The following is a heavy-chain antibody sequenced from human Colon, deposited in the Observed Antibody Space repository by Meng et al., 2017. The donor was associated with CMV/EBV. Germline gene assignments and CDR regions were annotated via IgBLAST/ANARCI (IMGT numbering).Heavy chain of an antibody. J-gene: IGHJ4*02. CDR2: MKPNSGDT. V-gene: IGHV1-8*01. CDR1: RYTFTSNA. Sequence: SVKVSCKASRYTFTSNAINWVRQATGHGLEWMGWMKPNSGDTGYAPNFQGRITMTRNTSINTAYMELRSLTNEDTAIYYCARGSPDVWGQGTLVTVSS. CDR3: ARGSPDV.